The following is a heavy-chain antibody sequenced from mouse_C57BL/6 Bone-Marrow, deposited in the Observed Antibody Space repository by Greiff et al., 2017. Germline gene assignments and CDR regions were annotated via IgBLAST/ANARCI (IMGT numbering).Heavy chain of an antibody. CDR3: ARHITTVVARYFDV. CDR2: INSDGGST. Sequence: EVQRVESGGGLVQPGESLKLSCESNEYEFPSHDMSWVRKTPEKRLELVAAINSDGGSTYYPATMERRFIISRDNTKKTLYLQMSSLRSEDTALYYCARHITTVVARYFDVWGTGTTVTVSS. D-gene: IGHD1-1*01. CDR1: EYEFPSHD. J-gene: IGHJ1*03. V-gene: IGHV5-2*01.